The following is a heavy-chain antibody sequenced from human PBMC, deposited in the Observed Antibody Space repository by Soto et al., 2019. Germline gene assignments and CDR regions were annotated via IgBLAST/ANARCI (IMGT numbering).Heavy chain of an antibody. J-gene: IGHJ4*02. CDR2: IKQDGSEK. V-gene: IGHV3-7*03. D-gene: IGHD6-6*01. Sequence: EVQLVESGGGLVQPGGSLRLSCVASGFTFSSYWMSWVRQAPGKGLEWVANIKQDGSEKYYVDSVKGRFTISRDNAKNSLYLQMNSLRAEDTAVYYCASDLAARPHYWGQGTLVTVSS. CDR1: GFTFSSYW. CDR3: ASDLAARPHY.